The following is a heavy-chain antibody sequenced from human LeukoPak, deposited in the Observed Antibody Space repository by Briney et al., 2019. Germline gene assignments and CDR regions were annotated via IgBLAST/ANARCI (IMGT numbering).Heavy chain of an antibody. CDR2: IIPIFGTA. J-gene: IGHJ3*02. Sequence: SVKVSCKASRGTFSSYAISWVRQAPGQGLEWMGGIIPIFGTANYAQKFQGRVTITADESTSTAYMELSSLRSEDTAVYYCARGASGSYPPDAFDIWGQGTMVTVSS. V-gene: IGHV1-69*13. CDR3: ARGASGSYPPDAFDI. D-gene: IGHD1-26*01. CDR1: RGTFSSYA.